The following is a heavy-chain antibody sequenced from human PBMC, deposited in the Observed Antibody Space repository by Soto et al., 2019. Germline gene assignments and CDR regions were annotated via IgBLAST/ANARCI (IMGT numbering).Heavy chain of an antibody. Sequence: QVQLMESGGGVGQPGRSLRLSCAASGFTFNTYAMHWVRQAPGKGLEWVAVITPDGTEQYYADSVKGRFTISRDNSKNTMYLQMNSLRLEDMSIYHCAKRGILGAQGMAYFDLWGRGTLVTVSS. CDR3: AKRGILGAQGMAYFDL. CDR2: ITPDGTEQ. V-gene: IGHV3-30*18. J-gene: IGHJ2*01. CDR1: GFTFNTYA. D-gene: IGHD1-26*01.